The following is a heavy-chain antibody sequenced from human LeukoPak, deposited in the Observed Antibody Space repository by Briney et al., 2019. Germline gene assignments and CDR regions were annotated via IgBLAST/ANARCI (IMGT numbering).Heavy chain of an antibody. CDR1: GFTFSSYA. Sequence: GGSLRLSCAASGFTFSSYAMHWVRQAPGKGLEWVAVISYDGSNKYYADSVKGRFTISRDNAKNSPYLQMNSLRAEDTAVYYCARDFRYCSGGSCPEDYGMDVWGQGTTVTVSS. J-gene: IGHJ6*02. CDR3: ARDFRYCSGGSCPEDYGMDV. CDR2: ISYDGSNK. V-gene: IGHV3-30-3*01. D-gene: IGHD2-15*01.